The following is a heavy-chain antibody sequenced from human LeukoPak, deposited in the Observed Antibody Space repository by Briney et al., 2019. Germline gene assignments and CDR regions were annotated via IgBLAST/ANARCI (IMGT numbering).Heavy chain of an antibody. Sequence: SETLSLTCAVYGGSFSGYYWSWIRQPPGKGLEWIGEINHSGSTNYNPSLKSRVTISVDTSKNQFSLKLSSVTAADTAVYYCAGGRYYYYGMDVWGQGTTVTVSS. CDR3: AGGRYYYYGMDV. V-gene: IGHV4-34*01. J-gene: IGHJ6*02. CDR1: GGSFSGYY. CDR2: INHSGST.